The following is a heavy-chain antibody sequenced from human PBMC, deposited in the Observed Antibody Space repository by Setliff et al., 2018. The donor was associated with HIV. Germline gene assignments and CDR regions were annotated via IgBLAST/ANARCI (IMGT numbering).Heavy chain of an antibody. Sequence: PSETLSLTCSVSGGSVGSGSYYWSWIRQSPEKGLEWLGYIYYSGSTTYNPSLRSRVTISIDTSKNQFSLNLRSVTAADTAVYYCARDPPGYGDSKDYWGQGKLVTVSS. CDR3: ARDPPGYGDSKDY. D-gene: IGHD4-17*01. J-gene: IGHJ4*02. V-gene: IGHV4-61*01. CDR1: GGSVGSGSYY. CDR2: IYYSGST.